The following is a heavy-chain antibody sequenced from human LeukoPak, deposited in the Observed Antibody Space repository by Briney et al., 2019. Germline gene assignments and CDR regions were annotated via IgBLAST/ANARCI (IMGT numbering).Heavy chain of an antibody. CDR3: ARGIGIPGRHQRFVP. CDR1: GGTFSSYA. J-gene: IGHJ5*02. CDR2: IIPVFGTP. Sequence: SVKVSCKASGGTFSSYAISWVRQAPGQGLEWMGGIIPVFGTPNYAQKFQGRVTITADESTSTTYMELSSLRSEVTAVYYCARGIGIPGRHQRFVPWGQGTLVTVSS. V-gene: IGHV1-69*01. D-gene: IGHD2/OR15-2a*01.